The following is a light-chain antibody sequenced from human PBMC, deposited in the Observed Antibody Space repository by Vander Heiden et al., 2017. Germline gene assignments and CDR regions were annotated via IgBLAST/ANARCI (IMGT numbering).Light chain of an antibody. Sequence: EIVLTQSPATLSLSPGERPTLSCRASQSVSSYLACYQHKPAQAPRLLIYDASNRAPGIPARFSGSRSGTDFTLTISSLEPEDFSVYYCQQRRTWPRVIFGQGTRLEIK. CDR3: QQRRTWPRVI. CDR2: DAS. CDR1: QSVSSY. J-gene: IGKJ5*01. V-gene: IGKV3-11*01.